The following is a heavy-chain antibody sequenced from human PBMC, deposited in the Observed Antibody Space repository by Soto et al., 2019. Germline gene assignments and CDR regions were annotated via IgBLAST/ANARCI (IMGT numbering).Heavy chain of an antibody. Sequence: QVQLVQSGAEVKKPGASVKVSCKASGYTFTSYAMHWVRQAPGQRLEWMGWINAGNGNTKYSQKFQGRVTITRDTSASTADMEQSSMRSEATAVYYCARDLGPYRSIWYDRLDYYDYGMDVWCQGTTVTVS. CDR2: INAGNGNT. V-gene: IGHV1-3*01. D-gene: IGHD6-13*01. J-gene: IGHJ6*02. CDR3: ARDLGPYRSIWYDRLDYYDYGMDV. CDR1: GYTFTSYA.